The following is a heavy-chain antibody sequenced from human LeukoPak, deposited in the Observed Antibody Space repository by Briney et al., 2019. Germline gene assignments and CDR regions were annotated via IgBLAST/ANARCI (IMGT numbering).Heavy chain of an antibody. Sequence: PGGSLRLSCAASGFTFSSYWMSWVRQAPGKGLEWVANIKQDGSQKYYVDSVKGRFTISRDNAKNSLYLQMNSLRAEDTAVYYGGRDWNDDGGGNGMDVWGQGTTVTVSS. J-gene: IGHJ6*02. CDR1: GFTFSSYW. V-gene: IGHV3-7*05. CDR3: GRDWNDDGGGNGMDV. CDR2: IKQDGSQK. D-gene: IGHD1-1*01.